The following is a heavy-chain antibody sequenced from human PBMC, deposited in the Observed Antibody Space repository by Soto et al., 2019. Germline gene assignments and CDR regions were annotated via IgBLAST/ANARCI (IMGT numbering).Heavy chain of an antibody. J-gene: IGHJ3*01. D-gene: IGHD2-15*01. CDR2: INPSSSHI. CDR1: GFTFASYH. CDR3: VRGYCGGGGCYLRRDAFDV. V-gene: IGHV3-21*01. Sequence: VNLVESGGGLVMPGGSLRLSCAASGFTFASYHMSWVRQAPGKGLDWVSSINPSSSHIYYSDSVRGRFTISRDDSKNSLHLDMNSLRTEDVAIYYCVRGYCGGGGCYLRRDAFDVWGQGTAVTVSS.